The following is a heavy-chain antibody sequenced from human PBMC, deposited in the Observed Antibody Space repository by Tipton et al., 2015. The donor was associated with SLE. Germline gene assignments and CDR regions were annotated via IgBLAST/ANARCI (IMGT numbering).Heavy chain of an antibody. CDR1: GFTFSSHW. V-gene: IGHV3-74*01. D-gene: IGHD3-10*01. CDR3: ARIHYYGSGSRDY. CDR2: ISRDGSNT. Sequence: SLRLSCAASGFTFSSHWMYWVRQAPGKGLVWVSRISRDGSNTYYADSVEGRFTISRDNAKDTLYLQMNSLRAEDTAVYYCARIHYYGSGSRDYWGQGTLVTVSS. J-gene: IGHJ4*02.